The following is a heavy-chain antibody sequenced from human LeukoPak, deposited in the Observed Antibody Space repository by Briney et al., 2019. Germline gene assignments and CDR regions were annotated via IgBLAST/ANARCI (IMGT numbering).Heavy chain of an antibody. CDR3: ARVRSIAALSDY. CDR1: GGSVSSGSYY. D-gene: IGHD6-6*01. CDR2: IDNSGST. Sequence: PSETLSLTCTVSGGSVSSGSYYWSWIRQSPGRGLEWIGYIDNSGSTNYNPSLTSRVTISVDTSKNQFSLKLSSVTAADTAVYYCARVRSIAALSDYWGQGTLVTVSS. J-gene: IGHJ4*02. V-gene: IGHV4-61*01.